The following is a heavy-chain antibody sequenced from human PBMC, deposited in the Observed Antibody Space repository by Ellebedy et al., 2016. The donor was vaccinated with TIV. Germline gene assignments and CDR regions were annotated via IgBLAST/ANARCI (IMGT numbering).Heavy chain of an antibody. CDR3: ARGLTGDDAFDF. V-gene: IGHV4-34*01. CDR2: INHSGST. Sequence: ESLKISCAASGFTVSSNYWSWIRQPPGKGLEWIGEINHSGSTNYNPSLKSRVTISADTSKNQFSLKLSSVTAADTAVYYCARGLTGDDAFDFWGQGTMVTVSS. D-gene: IGHD7-27*01. J-gene: IGHJ3*01. CDR1: GFTVSSNY.